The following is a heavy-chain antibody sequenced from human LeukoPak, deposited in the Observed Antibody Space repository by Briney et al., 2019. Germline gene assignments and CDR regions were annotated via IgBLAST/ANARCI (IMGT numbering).Heavy chain of an antibody. CDR1: GYSLSDLS. Sequence: ASVKVSCKISGYSLSDLSIHWVREAPGEGLEWMGGFHSENNKMVYSQKFQGRVTMTEDTSADTAYMELTSLRSEDTAVYFATDRVYRSSGRSWGFFDYWGQGTLVIVSS. J-gene: IGHJ4*02. CDR3: ATDRVYRSSGRSWGFFDY. V-gene: IGHV1-24*01. D-gene: IGHD6-19*01. CDR2: FHSENNKM.